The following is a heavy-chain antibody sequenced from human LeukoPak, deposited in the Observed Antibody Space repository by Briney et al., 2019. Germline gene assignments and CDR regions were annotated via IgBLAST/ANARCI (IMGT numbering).Heavy chain of an antibody. V-gene: IGHV3-23*01. Sequence: GGSLRLSCAVSGFTISSYVMSWVRQAPGKGLEWVSSIRGSGGTTYNADSVKGRFTISRDNSRNTLYLQMNSLRAEDTALYYCAKDGYGSGSYSAFFDYWGQGTLVTVSS. CDR1: GFTISSYV. CDR3: AKDGYGSGSYSAFFDY. CDR2: IRGSGGTT. D-gene: IGHD3-10*01. J-gene: IGHJ4*02.